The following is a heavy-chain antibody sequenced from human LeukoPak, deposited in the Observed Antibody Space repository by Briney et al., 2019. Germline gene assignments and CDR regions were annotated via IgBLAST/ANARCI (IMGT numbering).Heavy chain of an antibody. D-gene: IGHD3-3*01. V-gene: IGHV3-7*05. Sequence: PSETLSLTCTVSGGSISSSSYYWGWVRQAPGKGLEWVAMIKPDGSEKYYVDSVKGLFTISRDNVKNSLYLQMTSLRAEDTAVYYCTRDASGDTISGPRTDVWGQGTTVTVSS. J-gene: IGHJ6*02. CDR3: TRDASGDTISGPRTDV. CDR1: GGSISSSSYY. CDR2: IKPDGSEK.